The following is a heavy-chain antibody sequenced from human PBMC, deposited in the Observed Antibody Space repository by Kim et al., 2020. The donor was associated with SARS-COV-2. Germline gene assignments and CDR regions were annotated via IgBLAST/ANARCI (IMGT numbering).Heavy chain of an antibody. V-gene: IGHV3-23*01. Sequence: GGSLRLSCTASRLTFTNWTMNWVRQAPGKGLEWVSGVSGSGGTIYYADSVKGRFTISRDNSKRTLFLQLNSLRAADTAVYFCAKGSEGPKWFEPRGQGT. J-gene: IGHJ5*02. CDR3: AKGSEGPKWFEP. CDR1: RLTFTNWT. CDR2: VSGSGGTI.